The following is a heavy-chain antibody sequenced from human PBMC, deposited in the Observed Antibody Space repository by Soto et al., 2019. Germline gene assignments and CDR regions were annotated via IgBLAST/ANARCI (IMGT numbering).Heavy chain of an antibody. J-gene: IGHJ4*02. D-gene: IGHD1-7*01. CDR1: GGSFTSNNW. CDR3: ASRDPGTSVDY. Sequence: SETLSLTCAVSGGSFTSNNWWTWFRQPPGQGLEWIGEIYRTGSTNYNPSLKSRVTISLDKSENQFSLKVTSLTAADTAVYYCASRDPGTSVDYWGQGTLVTV. CDR2: IYRTGST. V-gene: IGHV4-4*02.